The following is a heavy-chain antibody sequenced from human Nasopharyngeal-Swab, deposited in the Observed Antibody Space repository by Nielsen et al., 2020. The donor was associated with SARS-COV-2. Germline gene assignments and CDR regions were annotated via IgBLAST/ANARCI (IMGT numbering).Heavy chain of an antibody. J-gene: IGHJ4*02. Sequence: SQTLSLTCAVYGRSFSGSYWSWIRQPPGKGLEWIGEINHSGSTNYNPSLKSRVTISVDTSKNQFSLKLSSVTAADTAVYYCARFPTQQLGYDYWGQGTLVTVSS. D-gene: IGHD6-13*01. CDR1: GRSFSGSY. V-gene: IGHV4-34*01. CDR3: ARFPTQQLGYDY. CDR2: INHSGST.